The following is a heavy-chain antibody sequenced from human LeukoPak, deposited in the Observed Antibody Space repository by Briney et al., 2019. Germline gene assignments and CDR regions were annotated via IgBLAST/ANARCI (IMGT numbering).Heavy chain of an antibody. CDR2: ISTHNGDT. D-gene: IGHD3-22*01. V-gene: IGHV1-18*01. Sequence: ASAKVSCKASGYTFTTYGVSWVRQAPGQGLEWMGCISTHNGDTNYAQKVQGRVTMTTDTSTNTAYMELRSLRSDDTAVYYCARGGFYYDSSGYLESFDYWGQGTLVTVSS. J-gene: IGHJ4*02. CDR1: GYTFTTYG. CDR3: ARGGFYYDSSGYLESFDY.